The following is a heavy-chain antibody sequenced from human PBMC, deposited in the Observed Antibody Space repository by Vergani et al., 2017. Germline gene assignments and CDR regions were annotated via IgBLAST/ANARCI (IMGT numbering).Heavy chain of an antibody. Sequence: VQLVQSGAEVKKPGSSLKVSCKASGGIFSSYAMSWVRQAPGKGLEWVSAISGSGGSTYYADSVKGRFTISRDNSKNTLYLQMNSLRAEDTAVYYCAKKRYDFWSGYPPFFDYWGQGTLVTVSS. V-gene: IGHV3-23*04. J-gene: IGHJ4*02. CDR1: GGIFSSYA. CDR3: AKKRYDFWSGYPPFFDY. CDR2: ISGSGGST. D-gene: IGHD3-3*01.